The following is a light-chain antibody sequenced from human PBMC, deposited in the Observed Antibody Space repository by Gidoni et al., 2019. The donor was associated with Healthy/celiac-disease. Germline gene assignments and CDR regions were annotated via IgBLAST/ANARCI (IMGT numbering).Light chain of an antibody. Sequence: VLTQPPGTLSLSPGERATLSCRASQSVSSSYLAWYQQKPGQAPRLLIDGASSRATGIPDRCSGSGSGTDFTLTISRLEPEDVAVYYCQQYGSSPPTFGQGTKVEIK. CDR2: GAS. CDR1: QSVSSSY. CDR3: QQYGSSPPT. J-gene: IGKJ1*01. V-gene: IGKV3-20*01.